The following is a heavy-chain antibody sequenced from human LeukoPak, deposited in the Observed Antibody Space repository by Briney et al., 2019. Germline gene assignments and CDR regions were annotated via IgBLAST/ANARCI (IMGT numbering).Heavy chain of an antibody. V-gene: IGHV1-69*13. CDR2: IIPIFGTA. Sequence: GASVKVSCKASGYTFTGYYLHWVRQAPGQGLEWMGGIIPIFGTANYAQKFQGRVTITADESTSTAYMELSSLRSEDTAVYYCARDGYLDYWGQGTLVTVSS. CDR1: GYTFTGYY. J-gene: IGHJ4*02. CDR3: ARDGYLDY.